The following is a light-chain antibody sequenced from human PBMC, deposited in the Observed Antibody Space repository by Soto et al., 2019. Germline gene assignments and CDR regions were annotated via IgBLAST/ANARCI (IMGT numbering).Light chain of an antibody. CDR3: ATWDDRLYGCV. Sequence: QSVLTQPPSASGTPGPRPTIPCFGSRFHIGSNVVDWYQQLPGTAPKLLIYNNNQRPSGVPDRFSGSKSGTSASLAISGLRSEDEADYYCATWDDRLYGCVFGTGTKVTVL. CDR2: NNN. V-gene: IGLV1-44*01. J-gene: IGLJ1*01. CDR1: RFHIGSNV.